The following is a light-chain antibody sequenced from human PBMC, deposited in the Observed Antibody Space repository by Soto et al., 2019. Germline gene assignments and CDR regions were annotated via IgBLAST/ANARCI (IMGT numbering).Light chain of an antibody. CDR3: AVWDGSLSGWV. J-gene: IGLJ3*02. V-gene: IGLV1-47*01. CDR2: KNN. CDR1: SSNIGRNY. Sequence: QSVLTQPTSASGTPGQRVTISCSGSSSNIGRNYVYWYQQLPGTAPKLLINKNNQRPSGVPDRFSGSKSGTSASLAISGLRSEDEADYYCAVWDGSLSGWVFGGGTKLTVL.